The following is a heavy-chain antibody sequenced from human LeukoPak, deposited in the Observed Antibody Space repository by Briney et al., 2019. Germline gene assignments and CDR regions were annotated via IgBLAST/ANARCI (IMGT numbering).Heavy chain of an antibody. CDR1: GFTFSSYG. CDR2: IWYDGNNK. J-gene: IGHJ4*02. Sequence: GGSLRLSCAASGFTFSSYGMHWVRQAPGKGLEWVALIWYDGNNKFYADSVKGRFTISRDNSKNTLYLQMNSLRAEDTAVYYCARDRFLANYWGQGTLVIVSS. D-gene: IGHD3-3*01. CDR3: ARDRFLANY. V-gene: IGHV3-33*08.